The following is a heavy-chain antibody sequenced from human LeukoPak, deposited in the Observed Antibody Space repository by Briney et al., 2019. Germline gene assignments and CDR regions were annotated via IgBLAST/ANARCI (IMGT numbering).Heavy chain of an antibody. CDR3: AREEAAAKDY. Sequence: GGSLRLSCAASGFTFSSYSMNWVRQAPGKGLEWASSISSSSSYIYYADSVKGRFTISRDNAKNSLYLQMNSLRAEDTAVYYCAREEAAAKDYWGQGTLVTVSS. V-gene: IGHV3-21*01. J-gene: IGHJ4*02. CDR2: ISSSSSYI. D-gene: IGHD6-13*01. CDR1: GFTFSSYS.